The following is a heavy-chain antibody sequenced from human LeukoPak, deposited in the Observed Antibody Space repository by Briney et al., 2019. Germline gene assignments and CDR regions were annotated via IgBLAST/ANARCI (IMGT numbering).Heavy chain of an antibody. J-gene: IGHJ6*02. Sequence: SETLSLTCTVSGGSISSYYWSWIRQPPGKGLEWIGYIYYSGSANYNPSLKSRVTISVDTSKNQFSLKLSSVTAADTAVYYCARAGRSGCSNYYYYGMDVWGQGTTVTVSS. D-gene: IGHD6-19*01. CDR3: ARAGRSGCSNYYYYGMDV. CDR2: IYYSGSA. V-gene: IGHV4-59*01. CDR1: GGSISSYY.